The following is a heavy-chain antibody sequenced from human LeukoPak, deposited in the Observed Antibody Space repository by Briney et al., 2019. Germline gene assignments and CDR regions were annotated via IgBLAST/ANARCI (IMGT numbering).Heavy chain of an antibody. Sequence: SETLSLTCTVSGGSISSHYWSWIRQPPGKGLEWIGYIYYSGSTNYNPSLKSRVTISVDTSKNQFSLKLSSVTAADTAVYYCARDGLDYYDSSGYYHAFDYWGQGTLVTVSS. CDR1: GGSISSHY. V-gene: IGHV4-59*11. D-gene: IGHD3-22*01. J-gene: IGHJ4*02. CDR2: IYYSGST. CDR3: ARDGLDYYDSSGYYHAFDY.